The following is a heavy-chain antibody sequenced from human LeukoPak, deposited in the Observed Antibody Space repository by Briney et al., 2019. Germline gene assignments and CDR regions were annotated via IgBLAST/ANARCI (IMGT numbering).Heavy chain of an antibody. CDR3: ARSQDFWSGYTIPWFDP. V-gene: IGHV4-59*01. CDR2: IYYSGST. D-gene: IGHD3-3*01. J-gene: IGHJ5*02. CDR1: GGSISSYY. Sequence: SETLSLTCTVSGGSISSYYWSWIRQPPGKGLEWIGYIYYSGSTNYNPSLKSRVTISVDTPKNQFSLKLSSVTATDTAVYYCARSQDFWSGYTIPWFDPWGQGTLVTVSS.